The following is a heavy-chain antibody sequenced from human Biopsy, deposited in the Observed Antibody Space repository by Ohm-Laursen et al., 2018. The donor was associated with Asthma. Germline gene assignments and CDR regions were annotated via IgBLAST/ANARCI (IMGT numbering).Heavy chain of an antibody. J-gene: IGHJ3*02. CDR1: GFTVSRDH. D-gene: IGHD6-19*01. Sequence: SLRLSCAASGFTVSRDHMFWVRQAPGKGLEWISTISGSGDITYYADSVKGRLFISRDNSRNTLYLQMSSLRAEDTALYYCAKEQQWLVNDAFDIWGQGTMVTVSS. CDR3: AKEQQWLVNDAFDI. V-gene: IGHV3-23*01. CDR2: ISGSGDIT.